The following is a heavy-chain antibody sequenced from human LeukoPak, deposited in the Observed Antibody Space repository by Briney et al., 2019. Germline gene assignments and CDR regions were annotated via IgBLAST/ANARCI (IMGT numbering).Heavy chain of an antibody. CDR2: INWGGIT. D-gene: IGHD3-10*01. V-gene: IGHV3-43D*03. CDR1: GFTFDDYA. CDR3: ARDRRGY. Sequence: SGGSLRLSCAGSGFTFDDYAMHWVRQAPGKGLEWVSLINWGGITYYADSVKGRFTIFRDNSKNSLYLQMNSLRVEDTALYYCARDRRGYWGQGTLVTVSS. J-gene: IGHJ4*02.